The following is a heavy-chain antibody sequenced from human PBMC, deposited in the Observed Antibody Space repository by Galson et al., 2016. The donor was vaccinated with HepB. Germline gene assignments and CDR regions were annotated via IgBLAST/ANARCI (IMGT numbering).Heavy chain of an antibody. Sequence: SETLSLTCTVSGGSMSTYYWSWIRQPPGKGLEWIGYIYYSGSTNCNPSLKSRVTISVDTSKTQFPLKLGSVTAADTAVYYCARDRSYSSGWRTPKCDYGRDGWGQGTTVTVSS. D-gene: IGHD6-19*01. V-gene: IGHV4-59*01. CDR2: IYYSGST. CDR1: GGSMSTYY. CDR3: ARDRSYSSGWRTPKCDYGRDG. J-gene: IGHJ6*02.